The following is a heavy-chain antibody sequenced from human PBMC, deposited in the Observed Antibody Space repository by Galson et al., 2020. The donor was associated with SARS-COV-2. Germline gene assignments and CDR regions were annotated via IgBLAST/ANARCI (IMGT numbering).Heavy chain of an antibody. D-gene: IGHD6-13*01. J-gene: IGHJ6*02. CDR1: GGSISSSSYY. Sequence: SQTLSLTCTVSGGSISSSSYYWGWIRQPPGKGLEWIGSIYYSGSTYYNPSLKSRVTISVDTSKNQFSLKLSSVTAADTAVYYCARRGIADPYGMDVWGQGTTVTVSS. CDR3: ARRGIADPYGMDV. CDR2: IYYSGST. V-gene: IGHV4-39*01.